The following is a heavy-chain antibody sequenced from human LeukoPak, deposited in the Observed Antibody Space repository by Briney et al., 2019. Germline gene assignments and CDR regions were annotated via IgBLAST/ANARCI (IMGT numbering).Heavy chain of an antibody. V-gene: IGHV1-18*01. CDR3: ARATMVQGVITPPFDY. CDR1: GYTFTSYG. CDR2: ISAYNGNP. D-gene: IGHD3-10*01. Sequence: GASVKVSCKASGYTFTSYGISWVRQAPGQGLEWMGWISAYNGNPNYAQKLQGRVTMTTDTSTSTAYMELRSLRSDDTAVYYCARATMVQGVITPPFDYWGQGTLVTVSS. J-gene: IGHJ4*02.